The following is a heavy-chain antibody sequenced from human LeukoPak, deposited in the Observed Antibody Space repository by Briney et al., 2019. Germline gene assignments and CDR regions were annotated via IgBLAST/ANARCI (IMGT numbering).Heavy chain of an antibody. V-gene: IGHV4-34*01. J-gene: IGHJ4*02. D-gene: IGHD3-10*01. CDR2: INHSGST. Sequence: SETLSLTCAVYGGSFSGYYWSWIRQPPGKGLEWIGEINHSGSTNYNPSLKSRVTISVDTSKNQFSLKLSSVTAADTAVYYCARATQNVVRGVDRGRFDYWGQGTLVTVSS. CDR1: GGSFSGYY. CDR3: ARATQNVVRGVDRGRFDY.